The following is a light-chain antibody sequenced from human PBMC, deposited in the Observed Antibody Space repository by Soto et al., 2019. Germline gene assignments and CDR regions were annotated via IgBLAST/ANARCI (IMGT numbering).Light chain of an antibody. CDR1: QSISSY. V-gene: IGKV3-11*01. Sequence: EIVLTQSPATLSLTPGERATLSCRASQSISSYLAWYQQKPGQAPRLLIFDASNRATGIPDRFSGSGSGTDFTLTISTLEPEDFAVYYCQQYNNWPRTFGQGTKVDI. CDR3: QQYNNWPRT. J-gene: IGKJ1*01. CDR2: DAS.